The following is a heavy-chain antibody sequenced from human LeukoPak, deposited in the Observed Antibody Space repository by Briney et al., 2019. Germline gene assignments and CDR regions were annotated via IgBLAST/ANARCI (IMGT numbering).Heavy chain of an antibody. Sequence: ASVKVSCRASGYTFTSYGISWVRQAPGQGLEWMGWISAYNGNTNYAQKLQGRVTMTTDTSTSTAYMELRSLRSDDTAVYYCARVLYYDFWSDYYYMDVWGKGTTVTVSS. CDR2: ISAYNGNT. CDR3: ARVLYYDFWSDYYYMDV. D-gene: IGHD3-3*01. CDR1: GYTFTSYG. V-gene: IGHV1-18*01. J-gene: IGHJ6*03.